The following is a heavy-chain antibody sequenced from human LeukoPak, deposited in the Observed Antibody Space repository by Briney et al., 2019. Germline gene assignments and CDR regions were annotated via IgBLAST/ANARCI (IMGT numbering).Heavy chain of an antibody. J-gene: IGHJ6*03. CDR3: ARVEEGYGSGRRENYYYYYMDV. D-gene: IGHD3-10*01. Sequence: SETLSLTCTVSGGSISSYYWSWIRQPPGKGLEWIGYIHYSGSTNYNPSLKSRVTISVDTSKKQFSLKLSSGTAADTAVYYCARVEEGYGSGRRENYYYYYMDVWGKGTTVTISS. CDR2: IHYSGST. CDR1: GGSISSYY. V-gene: IGHV4-59*01.